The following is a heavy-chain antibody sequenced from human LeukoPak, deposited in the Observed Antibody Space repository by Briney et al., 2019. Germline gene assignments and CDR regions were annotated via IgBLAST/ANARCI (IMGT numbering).Heavy chain of an antibody. CDR2: IIPIFGTA. CDR1: GGTFSSYA. Sequence: SVKVSSKASGGTFSSYAISWVRQAPGQGLEWMGRIIPIFGTANYAQKFQGRVTITTDESTSTAYMELSSLRSEDTAVYYCAYCSGGSCSFPTEPDPWGQGTLVTVSS. V-gene: IGHV1-69*05. J-gene: IGHJ5*02. D-gene: IGHD2-15*01. CDR3: AYCSGGSCSFPTEPDP.